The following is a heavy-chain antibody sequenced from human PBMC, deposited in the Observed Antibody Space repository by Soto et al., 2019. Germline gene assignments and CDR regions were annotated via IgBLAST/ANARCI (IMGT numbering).Heavy chain of an antibody. Sequence: EVQLLESGGGLVQPGGSLRLSCAASGFTFSSYAMSWVRQAPGKGLEWVSAISGSGSTIYYADSVKGRFTISRDNAKNSLYLQMNSLRAEDTAVYYCARDIVVVVAASHDAFDIWGQGTMVTVSS. J-gene: IGHJ3*02. CDR3: ARDIVVVVAASHDAFDI. CDR2: ISGSGSTI. V-gene: IGHV3-23*01. D-gene: IGHD2-15*01. CDR1: GFTFSSYA.